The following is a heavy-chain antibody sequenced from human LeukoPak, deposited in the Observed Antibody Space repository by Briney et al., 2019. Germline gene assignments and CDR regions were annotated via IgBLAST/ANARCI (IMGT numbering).Heavy chain of an antibody. V-gene: IGHV3-21*01. CDR1: GFTFSSYS. J-gene: IGHJ4*02. CDR3: ARESLATIGVDY. CDR2: ITSSSSYM. D-gene: IGHD5-12*01. Sequence: GGPLRLSCAASGFTFSSYSMNWVRQAPGKGLEWVSSITSSSSYMYYADSVKGRFTISRDNAKNSLYLQMNTLRAEDTAVYYCARESLATIGVDYWGQGTLVTVSS.